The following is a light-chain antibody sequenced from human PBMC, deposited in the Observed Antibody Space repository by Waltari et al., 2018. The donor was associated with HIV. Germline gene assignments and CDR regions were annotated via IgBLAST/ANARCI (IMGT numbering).Light chain of an antibody. CDR2: GNN. J-gene: IGLJ2*01. Sequence: QSVLTQPPSVSGAPGQRVTISCPGSRSKLRAGFDVHWYQQLPGTAPKLLLYGNNNRPSGVPDRFSGSKSGTSASLAITGLQAEDDADYYCQSYDTSLSGPVFGGGTKLTVL. CDR3: QSYDTSLSGPV. CDR1: RSKLRAGFD. V-gene: IGLV1-40*01.